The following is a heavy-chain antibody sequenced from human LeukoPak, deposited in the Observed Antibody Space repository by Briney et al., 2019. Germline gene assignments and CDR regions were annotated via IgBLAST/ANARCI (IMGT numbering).Heavy chain of an antibody. CDR2: ISSSSSYI. J-gene: IGHJ5*02. D-gene: IGHD6-19*01. CDR1: GFTFSTYS. V-gene: IGHV3-21*01. CDR3: ARGRKRAVAENNWFDP. Sequence: GGSLRLSCAASGFTFSTYSMNWVRQAPGKGLEWVSSISSSSSYIYYADSVKGRFTISRDNAKNSLYLQMNSLRAEDTAMYYCARGRKRAVAENNWFDPWGQGTLVTVSS.